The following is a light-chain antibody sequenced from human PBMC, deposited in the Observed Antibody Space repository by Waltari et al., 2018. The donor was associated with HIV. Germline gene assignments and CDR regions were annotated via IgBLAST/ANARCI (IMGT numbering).Light chain of an antibody. CDR2: GAS. V-gene: IGKV3-15*01. J-gene: IGKJ2*01. Sequence: MMQSPDILPVSPGEGVTLTCRASQSVNTNVAWYHQRPGQAPRLLIYGASTRAAGFPARFSGGESGTEFNLTISSLQSEDFALYFCHQYNNWPYTFGQGTKLDIK. CDR3: HQYNNWPYT. CDR1: QSVNTN.